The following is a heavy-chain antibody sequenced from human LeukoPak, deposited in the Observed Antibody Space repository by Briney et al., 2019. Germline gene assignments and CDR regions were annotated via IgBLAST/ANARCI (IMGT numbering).Heavy chain of an antibody. Sequence: GESLKISCKGSGYSFTSYWIGWVRQMPGKGLEWMGIIYPGDSDTRYSPSFQGQVTISADKSISTAYLQWSSLKASDTAMYYCARQERSGARGYYYYYMDVWGKGTTVTVSS. V-gene: IGHV5-51*01. CDR1: GYSFTSYW. CDR2: IYPGDSDT. CDR3: ARQERSGARGYYYYYMDV. J-gene: IGHJ6*03. D-gene: IGHD1-26*01.